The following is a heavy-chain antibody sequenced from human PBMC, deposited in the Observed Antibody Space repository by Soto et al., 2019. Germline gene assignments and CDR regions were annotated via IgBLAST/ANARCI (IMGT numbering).Heavy chain of an antibody. CDR3: ARRWGAAVDY. D-gene: IGHD1-26*01. CDR2: IYYSGST. CDR1: GGSISSYY. Sequence: PSETLSLTCTVSGGSISSYYWSWIRQPPGKGLEWIGYIYYSGSTSYNPSLKSRVTISVDTSKNQFSLKLSSVTAADTAVYYCARRWGAAVDYWGQGTLVTVSS. J-gene: IGHJ4*02. V-gene: IGHV4-59*08.